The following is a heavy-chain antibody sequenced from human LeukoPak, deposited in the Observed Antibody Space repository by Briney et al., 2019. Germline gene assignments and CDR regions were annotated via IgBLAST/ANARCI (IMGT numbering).Heavy chain of an antibody. CDR2: IYYGGTT. V-gene: IGHV4-39*07. Sequence: SETLSLTCTVSGGSISSNNYYWGWIRQPPGQGLEWIGTIYYGGTTYYNPSLRSRVSISIDTSTSQFSLRLNSVTAADTAVYYCVRGRNDRPFYFDYWGQGILVTVSS. J-gene: IGHJ4*02. D-gene: IGHD3-22*01. CDR1: GGSISSNNYY. CDR3: VRGRNDRPFYFDY.